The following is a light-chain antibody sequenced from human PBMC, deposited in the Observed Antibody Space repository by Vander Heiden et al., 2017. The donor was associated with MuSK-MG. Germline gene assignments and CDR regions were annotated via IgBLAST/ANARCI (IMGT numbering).Light chain of an antibody. CDR2: DDS. CDR3: HVWDKTTDQVV. J-gene: IGLJ2*01. V-gene: IGLV3-21*02. Sequence: SSVLTQPPSVSVVPGQTATITCGGDDIESESVHWYQQKPGQAPVLVVYDDSDRPSGIPDRFSGSNSGHTATLTISRVAAGDEADYYCHVWDKTTDQVVFGGGTKLTVL. CDR1: DIESES.